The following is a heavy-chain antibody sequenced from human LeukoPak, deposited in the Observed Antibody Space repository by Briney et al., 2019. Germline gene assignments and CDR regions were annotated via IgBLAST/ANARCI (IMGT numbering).Heavy chain of an antibody. D-gene: IGHD3-22*01. CDR1: GGSISSGGYY. CDR3: AGDSSGYYYFDQ. V-gene: IGHV4-31*03. J-gene: IGHJ4*02. Sequence: PSETLSLTCTVSGGSISSGGYYWSWIRQHPGKGLEWIGYIYYSGSTYYNPSLKSRVTISVDTSKNQFSLKLSSVTAADTAVYYCAGDSSGYYYFDQWGQGTLVTVSS. CDR2: IYYSGST.